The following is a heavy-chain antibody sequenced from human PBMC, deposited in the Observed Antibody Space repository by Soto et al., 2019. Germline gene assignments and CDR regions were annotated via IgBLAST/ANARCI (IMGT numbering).Heavy chain of an antibody. V-gene: IGHV4-61*08. J-gene: IGHJ5*02. CDR3: TSGPPKVQWFDP. Sequence: KSGGSLSLSCTVSGGAVSSGAFNWGWIRPRPGKGLEWFGYSYCAGSTNSNPSLKRRVTMSQDTSRNQFSLKLSSVTAAVTAVYYWTSGPPKVQWFDPWGLGTLVTVSS. CDR1: GGAVSSGAFN. CDR2: SYCAGST.